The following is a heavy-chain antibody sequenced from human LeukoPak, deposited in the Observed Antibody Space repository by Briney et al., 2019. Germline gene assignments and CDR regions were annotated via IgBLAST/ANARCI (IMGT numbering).Heavy chain of an antibody. CDR2: VYHSGNT. D-gene: IGHD3-22*01. J-gene: IGHJ4*02. V-gene: IGHV4-4*02. CDR1: GGSISNSNW. Sequence: NSSETLSLTCAVSGGSISNSNWWSWVRQPPGKGLEWIGEVYHSGNTNYNPSLKSRVTITVDTSKNQFSLELNSVTAADTALYFCTTLYYYDSTGYYWRGFDYWGQGAPVTVSS. CDR3: TTLYYYDSTGYYWRGFDY.